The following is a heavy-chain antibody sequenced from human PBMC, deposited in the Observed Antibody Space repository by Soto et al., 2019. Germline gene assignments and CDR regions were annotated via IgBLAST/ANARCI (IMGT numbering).Heavy chain of an antibody. V-gene: IGHV3-33*03. Sequence: LRLSFVASGFNISSPGMHWVRQAPGKVLEWVSFIWDDGRDKYYADSVEGRFLISRDNSKNTMNLQVKRLRPEDTALYYCVRGATTTGLLDAFDLWGRGKLVPVSS. CDR3: VRGATTTGLLDAFDL. D-gene: IGHD1-1*01. CDR2: IWDDGRDK. CDR1: GFNISSPG. J-gene: IGHJ3*01.